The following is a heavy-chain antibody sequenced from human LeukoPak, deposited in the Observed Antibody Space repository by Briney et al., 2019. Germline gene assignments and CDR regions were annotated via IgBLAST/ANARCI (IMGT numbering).Heavy chain of an antibody. Sequence: GGSLRVSCAASGFTFSSYAMSWVRQAPGKGLEWVSAISGSGGSTYYADSVKGRFTISRDNSKNTLYLQMNSLRAEDTAVYYCAKEDDDYVWGSYRTSPSGYFDYWGQGTLVTVSS. CDR3: AKEDDDYVWGSYRTSPSGYFDY. D-gene: IGHD3-16*02. CDR1: GFTFSSYA. V-gene: IGHV3-23*01. J-gene: IGHJ4*02. CDR2: ISGSGGST.